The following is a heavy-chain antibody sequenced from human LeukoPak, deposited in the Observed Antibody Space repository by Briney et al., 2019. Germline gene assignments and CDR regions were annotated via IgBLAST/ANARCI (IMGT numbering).Heavy chain of an antibody. J-gene: IGHJ6*03. CDR3: ARIGRAEVGANYYYYMDV. D-gene: IGHD1-26*01. V-gene: IGHV4-28*05. CDR1: GYSISSSNW. Sequence: PSETLSLTCAVSGYSISSSNWWGWIRQPPGKGLEWIGYIYYSGSIYYNPSLKSRVTMSVDTSKNQFSLKLSSVTAVDTAVYYCARIGRAEVGANYYYYMDVWGKGTTVTVSS. CDR2: IYYSGSI.